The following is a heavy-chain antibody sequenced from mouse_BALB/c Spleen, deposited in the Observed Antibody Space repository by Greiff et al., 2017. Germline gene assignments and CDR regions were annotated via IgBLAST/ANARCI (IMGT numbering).Heavy chain of an antibody. CDR2: ISSGGGST. CDR3: ARNYKGAMDY. Sequence: EVQRVESGGGLVKPGGSLKLSCAASGFAFSSYDMSWVRQTPEKRLEWVAYISSGGGSTYYPDTVKGRFTISRDNAKNTLYLQMSSLKSEDTAMYYCARNYKGAMDYWGQGTSVTVSS. J-gene: IGHJ4*01. V-gene: IGHV5-12-1*01. D-gene: IGHD2-1*01. CDR1: GFAFSSYD.